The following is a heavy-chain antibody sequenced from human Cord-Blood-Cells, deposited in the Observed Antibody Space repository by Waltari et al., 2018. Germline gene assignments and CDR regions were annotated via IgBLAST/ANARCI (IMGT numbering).Heavy chain of an antibody. CDR1: GGSFSGYY. CDR2: INHSGST. V-gene: IGHV4-34*01. D-gene: IGHD3-3*01. CDR3: ARGGVLEWLLYGSYYYYGMDV. Sequence: QVQLQQWGAGLLKPSETLSLTCAVYGGSFSGYYWSWIRQPPGKGLEWIGEINHSGSTNYNTSLKSRVTISVDTSKNQFSLKLSSVTAADTAVYYCARGGVLEWLLYGSYYYYGMDVWGQGTTVTVSS. J-gene: IGHJ6*02.